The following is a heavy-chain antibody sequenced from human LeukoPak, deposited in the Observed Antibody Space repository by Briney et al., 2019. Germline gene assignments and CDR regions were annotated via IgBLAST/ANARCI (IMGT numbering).Heavy chain of an antibody. Sequence: GGSLRLSCAASGFTFSSYGMHWVRQAPGKGREWVAVIWYDGSNKYYADSVKGRFTISRDNSKNTLYLQMNSLRAEDTAVYYCARDSKYYDFWSGYPPIYYYYGMDVWGQGTTVTVSS. CDR2: IWYDGSNK. CDR1: GFTFSSYG. V-gene: IGHV3-33*01. J-gene: IGHJ6*02. D-gene: IGHD3-3*01. CDR3: ARDSKYYDFWSGYPPIYYYYGMDV.